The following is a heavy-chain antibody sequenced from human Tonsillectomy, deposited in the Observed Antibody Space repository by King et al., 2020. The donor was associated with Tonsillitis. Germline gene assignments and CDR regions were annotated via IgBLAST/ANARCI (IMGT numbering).Heavy chain of an antibody. Sequence: QLVQSGGGVVQPGRSLRLSCAASGFTFSSYGMHWVRQAPGKGLEWVAVISYDGSNKYYADSVKGRFTISRDNSKNTLYLQMNSLRAEDTAVYYCAKGGDIVVVVAAILDYWGXXTLVTVSS. D-gene: IGHD2-15*01. CDR2: ISYDGSNK. CDR3: AKGGDIVVVVAAILDY. CDR1: GFTFSSYG. J-gene: IGHJ4*01. V-gene: IGHV3-30*18.